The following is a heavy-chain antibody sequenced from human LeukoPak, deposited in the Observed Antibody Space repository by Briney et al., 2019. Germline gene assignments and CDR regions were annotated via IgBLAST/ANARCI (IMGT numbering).Heavy chain of an antibody. D-gene: IGHD3-16*01. Sequence: PGGSLRLSCAASGFTFSYHWMHWVRQVPGKGLVWVSRIQNDGISTTYADSVKGRFTISRDNAKNTLYLQMINLRDEDTAVYYCGKGAESDNRGLIDYWGQGTLVTVSS. CDR2: IQNDGIST. CDR1: GFTFSYHW. V-gene: IGHV3-74*01. J-gene: IGHJ4*02. CDR3: GKGAESDNRGLIDY.